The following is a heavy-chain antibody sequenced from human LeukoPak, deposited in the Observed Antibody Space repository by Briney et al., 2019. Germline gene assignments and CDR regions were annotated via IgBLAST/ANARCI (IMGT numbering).Heavy chain of an antibody. CDR3: AREPLGCGGDRHSDY. CDR2: IIPIYNPV. D-gene: IGHD2-21*02. Sequence: SVKVSCKTSGGTFSSYAFSWMRQAPGQGLEWVGRIIPIYNPVDYTQRFQGRVTITADESTNTVYLELSSLRYDDTAVYYCAREPLGCGGDRHSDYWGQGTLVTVSS. J-gene: IGHJ4*02. CDR1: GGTFSSYA. V-gene: IGHV1-69*13.